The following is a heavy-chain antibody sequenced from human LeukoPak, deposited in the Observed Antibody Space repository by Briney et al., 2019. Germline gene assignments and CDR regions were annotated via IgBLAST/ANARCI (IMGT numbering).Heavy chain of an antibody. CDR2: IYYSGST. Sequence: PSETLPLTCTVSGGSISSYYWSWIRQPPGKGLEWIGYIYYSGSTNYNPSLKSRVTISVDTSKNQFSLKLSSVTAADTAVYYCARQNPHRYECDYWGQGTLVTVSS. J-gene: IGHJ4*02. CDR1: GGSISSYY. D-gene: IGHD5-12*01. V-gene: IGHV4-59*08. CDR3: ARQNPHRYECDY.